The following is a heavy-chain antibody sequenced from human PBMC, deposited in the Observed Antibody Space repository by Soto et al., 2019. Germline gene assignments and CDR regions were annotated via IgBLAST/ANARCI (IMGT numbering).Heavy chain of an antibody. D-gene: IGHD1-26*01. J-gene: IGHJ6*02. V-gene: IGHV3-48*01. Sequence: RRLSCAASGFTFSSYNMNWVRQAPGKGLEWVSYISRTTSIIYYADSVKGRFTISRDNAKNSLYLQMNSLRAEDTAVYYCAREIVTAYGMDVWGLGTTVTVSS. CDR3: AREIVTAYGMDV. CDR1: GFTFSSYN. CDR2: ISRTTSII.